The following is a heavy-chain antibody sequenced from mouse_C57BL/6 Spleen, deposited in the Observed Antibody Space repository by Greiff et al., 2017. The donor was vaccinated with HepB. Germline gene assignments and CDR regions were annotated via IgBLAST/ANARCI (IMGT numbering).Heavy chain of an antibody. CDR2: ISSGSSTI. V-gene: IGHV5-17*01. Sequence: DVKLVESGGGLVKPGGSLKLSCAASGFTFSDYGMHWVRQAPEKGLEWVAYISSGSSTIYYADTVKGRFTISRDNAKNTLFLQMTSLRSEDTAMYYCARHYLYAMDYWGQGTSVTVSS. CDR1: GFTFSDYG. CDR3: ARHYLYAMDY. D-gene: IGHD5-5*01. J-gene: IGHJ4*01.